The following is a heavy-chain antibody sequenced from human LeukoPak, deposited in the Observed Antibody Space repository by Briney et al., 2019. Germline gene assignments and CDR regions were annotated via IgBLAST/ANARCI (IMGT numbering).Heavy chain of an antibody. Sequence: ASVKVSCKASGYTFTSYDINWVRQATGQGLEWMGWISAYNGNTNYAQKLQGRVTMTTDTSTSTAYMELRSLRSDDTAVYYCARTYYYDSSGYYYDDYWGQGTLVTVSS. V-gene: IGHV1-18*01. CDR2: ISAYNGNT. CDR1: GYTFTSYD. CDR3: ARTYYYDSSGYYYDDY. J-gene: IGHJ4*02. D-gene: IGHD3-22*01.